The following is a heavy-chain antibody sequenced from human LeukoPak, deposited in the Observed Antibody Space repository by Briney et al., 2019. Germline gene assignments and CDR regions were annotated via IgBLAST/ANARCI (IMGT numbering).Heavy chain of an antibody. CDR1: GFTFSRYT. CDR3: AKGSRSSGYYSDY. D-gene: IGHD3-22*01. Sequence: PGGSLRLSCAASGFTFSRYTMNWVRQAPGKGLEWVSYISSSSSTIYYADSVKGRFTISRDNSNNTLYLQMNSLRAEDTAVYYCAKGSRSSGYYSDYWGQGTLVTVSS. V-gene: IGHV3-48*01. J-gene: IGHJ4*02. CDR2: ISSSSSTI.